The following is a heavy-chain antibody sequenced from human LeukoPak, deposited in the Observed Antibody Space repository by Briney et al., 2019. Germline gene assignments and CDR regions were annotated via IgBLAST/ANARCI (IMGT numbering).Heavy chain of an antibody. Sequence: SETLSLTCAVYGGSFSGYYWSWIRQPPGKGLEWIGEINHSGSTNYNPSLKSRVTISVDTSKNQFSLKLSSVTAADTAVYYCARGYSSGWYGSRQYYFDYWGQGTLVTVSS. CDR1: GGSFSGYY. V-gene: IGHV4-34*01. J-gene: IGHJ4*02. CDR3: ARGYSSGWYGSRQYYFDY. CDR2: INHSGST. D-gene: IGHD6-19*01.